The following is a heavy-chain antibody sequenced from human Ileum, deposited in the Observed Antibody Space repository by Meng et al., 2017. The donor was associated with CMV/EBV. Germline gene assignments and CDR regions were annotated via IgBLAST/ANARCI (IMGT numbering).Heavy chain of an antibody. V-gene: IGHV3-7*01. CDR1: GFTFSNYY. Sequence: GESLKISCAASGFTFSNYYMTWARQVPGKGLEWVANIKEDGSEIRYVDSVKGRFTISRDNAQNSLYLHMNSLRVEDTAVYYCARDGRHSSSFYYWFDPWGQGTLVTVSS. D-gene: IGHD6-13*01. CDR2: IKEDGSEI. CDR3: ARDGRHSSSFYYWFDP. J-gene: IGHJ5*02.